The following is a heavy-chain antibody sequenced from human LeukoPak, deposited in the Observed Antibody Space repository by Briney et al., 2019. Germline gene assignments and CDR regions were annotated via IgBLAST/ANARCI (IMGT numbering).Heavy chain of an antibody. J-gene: IGHJ4*02. V-gene: IGHV3-9*01. CDR1: GFTFDDYA. D-gene: IGHD6-13*01. CDR2: ISWNSGSI. Sequence: GRSLRLSCAASGFTFDDYAMHWVRQAPGKGLEWVSGISWNSGSIGYADSVEGRFTISRDNAKNSLYLQMNSLRAEDTALYYCAKDWEQQLSRLLFDYWGQGTLVTVSS. CDR3: AKDWEQQLSRLLFDY.